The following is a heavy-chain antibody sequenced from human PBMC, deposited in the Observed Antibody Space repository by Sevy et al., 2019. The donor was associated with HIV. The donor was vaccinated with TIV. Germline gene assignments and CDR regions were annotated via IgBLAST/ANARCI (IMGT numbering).Heavy chain of an antibody. Sequence: GGSLRLSCTASGFTFSNHAMHWVRQGPGKGPGWVAFIWNDGSHEYYADSVKGRFTISRDNSKNTLYLQMNSLRPEDTAVYYCARDRKVLLVVYAIPFDAFDIWGQGTMVTVSS. CDR3: ARDRKVLLVVYAIPFDAFDI. V-gene: IGHV3-30*02. D-gene: IGHD2-8*02. CDR2: IWNDGSHE. J-gene: IGHJ3*02. CDR1: GFTFSNHA.